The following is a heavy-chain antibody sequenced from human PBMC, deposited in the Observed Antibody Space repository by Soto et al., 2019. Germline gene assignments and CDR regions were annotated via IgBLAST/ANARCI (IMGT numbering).Heavy chain of an antibody. D-gene: IGHD6-19*01. CDR2: NYYSGST. CDR3: AREGGSGWYGNWFDP. V-gene: IGHV4-59*01. CDR1: GGSISSYY. J-gene: IGHJ5*02. Sequence: QVQLQESGPGLVKPSETLSLTCTVSGGSISSYYWSWIRQPPGKGLEWVGDNYYSGSTNYNPSLKSRLTIPVNTSKNQFSLKVSSVTAADTAVYYCAREGGSGWYGNWFDPWGQGTLVPGSS.